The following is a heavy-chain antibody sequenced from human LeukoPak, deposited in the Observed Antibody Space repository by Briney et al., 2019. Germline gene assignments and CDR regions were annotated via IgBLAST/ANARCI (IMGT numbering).Heavy chain of an antibody. V-gene: IGHV1-3*01. CDR1: GYTFTSYA. CDR2: INAGNGNT. Sequence: GASVKVSCKASGYTFTSYAMHWVRQAPGQRLEWMGWINAGNGNTKYSQKFQGRVTITRDTSASTAYMELSSLRSEDTAVYYCARDPLEVDAFDIWGQGTMVTVSS. D-gene: IGHD3-3*01. J-gene: IGHJ3*02. CDR3: ARDPLEVDAFDI.